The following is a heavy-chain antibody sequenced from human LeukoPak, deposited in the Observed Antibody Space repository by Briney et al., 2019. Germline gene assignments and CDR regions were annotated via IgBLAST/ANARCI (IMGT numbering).Heavy chain of an antibody. CDR3: ARPPLYGDYAYGMDV. D-gene: IGHD4-17*01. J-gene: IGHJ6*02. V-gene: IGHV1-18*01. CDR1: GYTFTSYG. CDR2: ISAYNGNT. Sequence: GASVKVSCKASGYTFTSYGISWVRQAPGQGLEWMGWISAYNGNTNYAQKLQGRVTMTTDTSTSTAYMELRSLRSDDTAVYYCARPPLYGDYAYGMDVWGQGTTVTVSS.